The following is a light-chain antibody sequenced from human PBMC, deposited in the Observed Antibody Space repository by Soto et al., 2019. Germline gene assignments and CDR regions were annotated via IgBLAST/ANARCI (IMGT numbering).Light chain of an antibody. CDR1: QSVSSSY. V-gene: IGKV3-20*01. CDR2: GAS. Sequence: EIVLTQSPGTLSVSPGERATLSCRASQSVSSSYLAWYKQKPGQAPRLLIYGASSRATGIPDRFSGSGSGTEFTLTISRLEPEDFEVYYCQQYGSSPRTFGQGTKVDIK. CDR3: QQYGSSPRT. J-gene: IGKJ1*01.